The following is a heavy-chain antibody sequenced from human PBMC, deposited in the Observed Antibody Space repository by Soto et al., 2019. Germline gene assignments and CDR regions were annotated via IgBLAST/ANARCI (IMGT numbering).Heavy chain of an antibody. CDR2: TYYRSKWYN. V-gene: IGHV6-1*01. D-gene: IGHD3-10*01. CDR1: GDSVSSNSAA. Sequence: QVQLQQSGPGLVKPSQTLSLTCAISGDSVSSNSAAWNWLRQSPSRGLEWLGRTYYRSKWYNDYVVSGKSRITINPDTSKNQSSLQRNSGTPEDTAVNYWARERGVQSEAFVIGGQGTVVTVFS. J-gene: IGHJ3*02. CDR3: ARERGVQSEAFVI.